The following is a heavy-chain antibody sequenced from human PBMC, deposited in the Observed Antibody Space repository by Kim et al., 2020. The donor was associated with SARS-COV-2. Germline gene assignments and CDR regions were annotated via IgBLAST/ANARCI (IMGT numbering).Heavy chain of an antibody. Sequence: SETLSLTCYVSGYSMRTDSYWGWIRQPPGKGLEWIGCVYHTGSTYYNPSLKSRVTISVDTSKSQFSLNLGSVTAADTAAYYCARGGSYNNGFLRVDYWGQGALVTVSS. CDR3: ARGGSYNNGFLRVDY. CDR1: GYSMRTDSY. CDR2: VYHTGST. V-gene: IGHV4-38-2*01. D-gene: IGHD3-16*01. J-gene: IGHJ4*02.